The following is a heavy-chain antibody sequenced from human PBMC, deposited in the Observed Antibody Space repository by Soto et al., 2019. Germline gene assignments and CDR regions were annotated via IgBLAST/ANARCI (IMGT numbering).Heavy chain of an antibody. V-gene: IGHV3-30*18. CDR3: AKGITAMTYFDY. CDR2: ISYDGSTK. D-gene: IGHD5-18*01. J-gene: IGHJ4*02. Sequence: QVQLVESGGGVVQPGRSLRLSCAASGFTFSSYGMHWVRQAPGKGLEWVAVISYDGSTKYYADSVKGRFTISRDNSKNPLYLQMNSLRAEDTAVYYCAKGITAMTYFDYWGQGTLVTVSS. CDR1: GFTFSSYG.